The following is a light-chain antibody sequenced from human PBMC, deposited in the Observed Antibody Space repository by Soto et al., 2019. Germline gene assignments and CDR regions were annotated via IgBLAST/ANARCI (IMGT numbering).Light chain of an antibody. CDR3: QTYNSAPHT. V-gene: IGKV1-27*01. CDR2: DAS. CDR1: QAIANY. Sequence: DVRMTQSPSSLSASVGDRVTITCRARQAIANYLAWYQQKPGQVPELLIYDASTLQSGVPSRFRGSASGTEFTLTINSLQPEDVATYDCQTYNSAPHTFGCGTKVEMK. J-gene: IGKJ4*01.